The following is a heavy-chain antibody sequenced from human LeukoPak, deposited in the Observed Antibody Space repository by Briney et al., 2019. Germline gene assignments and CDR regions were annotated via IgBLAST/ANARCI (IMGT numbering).Heavy chain of an antibody. V-gene: IGHV5-51*01. D-gene: IGHD5-24*01. CDR1: GYRFSSYW. Sequence: GESLKISCKGSGYRFSSYWIGWVRQMPGKDLEWMGIIYPGDSDTRYSPSFQGQVTISVDKSISTAYLQWDSLKASDTAMYYCARQDGSALYYFDNWGQGTLVTVSS. CDR2: IYPGDSDT. J-gene: IGHJ4*02. CDR3: ARQDGSALYYFDN.